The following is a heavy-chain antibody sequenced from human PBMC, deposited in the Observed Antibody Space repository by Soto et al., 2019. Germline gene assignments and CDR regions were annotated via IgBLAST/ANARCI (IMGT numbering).Heavy chain of an antibody. CDR3: ARVSTYYYGSGSHTKYYYYGMDV. CDR1: GFTVSSNY. J-gene: IGHJ6*02. Sequence: EVQLVESGGGLVQPGGSLRLSCAASGFTVSSNYMSWVRQAPGKGLEWVSVIYSGGSTYYADSVKGRFTISRDNSKNTLYLQMNSLRAEDTAVYYCARVSTYYYGSGSHTKYYYYGMDVWGQGTTVTVSS. CDR2: IYSGGST. D-gene: IGHD3-10*01. V-gene: IGHV3-66*01.